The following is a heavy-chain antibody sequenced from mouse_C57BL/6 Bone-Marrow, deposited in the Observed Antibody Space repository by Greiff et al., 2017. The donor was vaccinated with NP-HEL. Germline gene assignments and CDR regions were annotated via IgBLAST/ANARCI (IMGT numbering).Heavy chain of an antibody. CDR2: IRLKSDNYAT. CDR3: TGPYYYGSFYYFDY. D-gene: IGHD1-1*01. Sequence: EVQLQESGGGLVQPGGSMKLSCVASGFTFSNYWMNWVRQSPEKGLEWVAQIRLKSDNYATHYAESVKGRFTISRDDSKSSVYLQMNNLRAEDTGIYYCTGPYYYGSFYYFDYWGQGTTLTVSS. V-gene: IGHV6-3*01. J-gene: IGHJ2*01. CDR1: GFTFSNYW.